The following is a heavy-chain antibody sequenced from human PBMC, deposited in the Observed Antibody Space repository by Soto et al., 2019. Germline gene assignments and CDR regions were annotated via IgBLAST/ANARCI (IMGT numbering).Heavy chain of an antibody. D-gene: IGHD3-10*01. CDR3: AKVGPFTMVRGIPSDY. V-gene: IGHV3-23*01. Sequence: PGGSLRLSCAASGFTFSSYAMSWVRQAPGKGLEWVSAISGSGGSTYYADSVKGRFTISRDNSKNTLYLQMNSLRAEDTAVYYCAKVGPFTMVRGIPSDYWGQGTLVTVSS. CDR2: ISGSGGST. CDR1: GFTFSSYA. J-gene: IGHJ4*02.